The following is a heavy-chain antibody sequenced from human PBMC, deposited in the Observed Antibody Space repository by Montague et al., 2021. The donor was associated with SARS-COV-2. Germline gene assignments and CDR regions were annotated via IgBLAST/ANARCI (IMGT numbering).Heavy chain of an antibody. CDR3: ARGPTNNIGMVATRLDY. V-gene: IGHV4-34*01. CDR1: GGSFSGYY. J-gene: IGHJ4*02. CDR2: INHSGST. D-gene: IGHD5-12*01. Sequence: SETLSLTCAVYGGSFSGYYWNWIRQPPGKGLEWIGEINHSGSTNYNPSIKSRDTISVDTSNNQFSLTLTSVTAADTAVYYCARGPTNNIGMVATRLDYWGQGTLVTVSS.